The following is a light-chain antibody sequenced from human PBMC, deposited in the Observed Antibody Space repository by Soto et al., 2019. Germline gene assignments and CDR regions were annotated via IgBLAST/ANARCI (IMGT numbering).Light chain of an antibody. V-gene: IGKV1-5*01. Sequence: DIQMTQSPSTLSASVGDRVSITCRASRDISGWLAWYQQTPGKAPKLLIYDVSILQSGVPSRFSGSVSGTEFTLTISGLQPGDSATYYCQHYNNYPWTFGLGTKVEVK. J-gene: IGKJ1*01. CDR1: RDISGW. CDR2: DVS. CDR3: QHYNNYPWT.